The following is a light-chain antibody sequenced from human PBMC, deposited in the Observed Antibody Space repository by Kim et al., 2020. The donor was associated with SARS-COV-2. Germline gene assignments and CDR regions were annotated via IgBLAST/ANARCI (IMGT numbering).Light chain of an antibody. J-gene: IGLJ1*01. CDR3: QSYDSSLSGYV. CDR1: SSNIGAGYD. CDR2: GNN. V-gene: IGLV1-40*01. Sequence: QRVTISCTGSSSNIGAGYDVHWYQQLPGTAPNLLIYGNNNRPSGVPDRFSGSKSGTSASLAITGLQAEDEADYYCQSYDSSLSGYVFGTGTKVTVL.